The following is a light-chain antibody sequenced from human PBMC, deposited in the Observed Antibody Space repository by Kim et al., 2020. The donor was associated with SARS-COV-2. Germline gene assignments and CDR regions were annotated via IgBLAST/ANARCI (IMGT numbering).Light chain of an antibody. V-gene: IGLV1-51*01. CDR3: AAWDTSLGAVV. J-gene: IGLJ2*01. Sequence: GPRCGISCPGNSSNDWSYYMSWFQALPGTAPKRLIHDNDRRPSGIPDRFSGSKSGTSATLGITGLQTGDEADYHCAAWDTSLGAVVFGGGTQLTVL. CDR2: DND. CDR1: SSNDWSYY.